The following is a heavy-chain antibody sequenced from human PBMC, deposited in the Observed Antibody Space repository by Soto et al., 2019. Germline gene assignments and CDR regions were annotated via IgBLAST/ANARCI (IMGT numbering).Heavy chain of an antibody. D-gene: IGHD5-12*01. V-gene: IGHV3-53*04. J-gene: IGHJ5*02. Sequence: EVQLVESGGGLVQPGGSLRLSCAASGFTVSSNYMSWVRQAPGKGLEWVAVIYSGGSTYYADSVKGRFTISRHNSKNTLYLQMTSLRAEDTDMYYGARTWISYRWFDPWGQGTLVTVSS. CDR3: ARTWISYRWFDP. CDR2: IYSGGST. CDR1: GFTVSSNY.